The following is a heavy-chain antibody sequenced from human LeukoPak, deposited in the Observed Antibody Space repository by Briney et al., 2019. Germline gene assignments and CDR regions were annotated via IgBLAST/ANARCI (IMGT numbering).Heavy chain of an antibody. CDR2: IIPILGIA. V-gene: IGHV1-69*04. D-gene: IGHD3-10*01. J-gene: IGHJ5*02. CDR1: RGTFSSYA. CDR3: ARDQRGWFDP. Sequence: SVKVSCKASRGTFSSYAISWVRQAPGQGLEWMGRIIPILGIANYAQKFQGRVTITADKSTSTAYMELSSLRSEDTAVYYCARDQRGWFDPWGQGTLVTFSS.